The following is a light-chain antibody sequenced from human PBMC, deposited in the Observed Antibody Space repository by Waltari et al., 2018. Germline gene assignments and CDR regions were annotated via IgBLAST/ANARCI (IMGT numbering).Light chain of an antibody. CDR3: QQSNNWPWT. V-gene: IGKV3-15*01. J-gene: IGKJ1*01. CDR1: QSVSSN. CDR2: DAS. Sequence: EIVVTQSPASLSVSPGERATLSCRASQSVSSNLAWYQQKPGQAPRLLIYDASTRATGTPARFSGSGSGTEFTLTISSLQSEDFAVYYCQQSNNWPWTFGQGTKVEIK.